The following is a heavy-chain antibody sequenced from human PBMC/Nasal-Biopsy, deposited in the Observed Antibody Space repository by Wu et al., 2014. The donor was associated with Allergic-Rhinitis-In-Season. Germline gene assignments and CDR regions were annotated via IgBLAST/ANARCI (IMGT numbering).Heavy chain of an antibody. V-gene: IGHV4-59*08. Sequence: TLSLTCSVSGGSISSYYWSWIRQTPGKGLEWLGYSYYSDTMRTTNYNASLKSRVTISVDTSENQFSLKLSSVTAADTAVYYCARGYSGGAYVPGYWGQGTLVTVSS. J-gene: IGHJ4*02. CDR2: SYYSDTMRTT. D-gene: IGHD1-26*01. CDR1: GGSISSYY. CDR3: ARGYSGGAYVPGY.